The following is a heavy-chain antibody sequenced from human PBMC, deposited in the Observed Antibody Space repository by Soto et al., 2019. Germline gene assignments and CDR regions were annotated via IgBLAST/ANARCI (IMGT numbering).Heavy chain of an antibody. CDR3: VREMPEHIGYDYPDY. CDR1: GFTFGDFA. D-gene: IGHD5-12*01. V-gene: IGHV3-49*03. CDR2: IRSKAYGATT. J-gene: IGHJ4*02. Sequence: GGSLRLSCTASGFTFGDFAMGWFRQAPGKGPEWVGFIRSKAYGATTNYAASVKGRFTVTRDDSKSIAYLQMNSLEPEDTAVYYCVREMPEHIGYDYPDYWGQGTLVTVSS.